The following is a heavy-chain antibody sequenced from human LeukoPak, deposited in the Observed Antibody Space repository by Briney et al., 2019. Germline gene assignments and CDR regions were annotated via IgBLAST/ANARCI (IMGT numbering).Heavy chain of an antibody. CDR3: ARTPTATPGMH. CDR2: TNPSSGGT. Sequence: ASVKVSCKASGCTFSGYYIHWVRQAPGQGLEWMGWTNPSSGGTNYAQKFQGRVTMTRDTSISTAYMELSRLRSDDTAVYFCARTPTATPGMHWGQGTLVIVSS. D-gene: IGHD1-26*01. CDR1: GCTFSGYY. J-gene: IGHJ4*02. V-gene: IGHV1-2*02.